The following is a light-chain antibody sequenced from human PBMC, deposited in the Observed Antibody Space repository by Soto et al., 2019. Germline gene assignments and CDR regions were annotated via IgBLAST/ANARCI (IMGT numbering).Light chain of an antibody. CDR1: QSVSSN. V-gene: IGKV3-15*01. CDR3: QQYNNWSWT. J-gene: IGKJ1*01. Sequence: EIVMTQSPATLSVYPGERATLSCRASQSVSSNLAWYQQKPGQAPRLLIYGASTRATGIPARFSGSGSGTEFTLTISSLQSEDFEVYYCQQYNNWSWTFGQGTKVEIK. CDR2: GAS.